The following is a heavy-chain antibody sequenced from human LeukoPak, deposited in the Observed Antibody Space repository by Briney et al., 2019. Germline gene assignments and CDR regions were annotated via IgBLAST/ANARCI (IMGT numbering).Heavy chain of an antibody. Sequence: SETLSLTCTVSGGSVSSGSYYWIWIRQPPGKGLEWIGYFYDSGSAEYNPSLKRRVTISVDTSKNHFSLQLSSVTAADTAVYYCARARGSSGWSDYWGQGTLVTVSS. CDR3: ARARGSSGWSDY. CDR1: GGSVSSGSYY. CDR2: FYDSGSA. D-gene: IGHD6-19*01. J-gene: IGHJ4*02. V-gene: IGHV4-61*03.